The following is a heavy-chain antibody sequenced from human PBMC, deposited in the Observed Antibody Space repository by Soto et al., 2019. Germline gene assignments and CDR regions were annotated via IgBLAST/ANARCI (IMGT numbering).Heavy chain of an antibody. J-gene: IGHJ6*02. CDR2: IDPSDSYT. CDR3: ASPSGWTHYYYYGMDV. Sequence: PGESLKISCKGSGYSFTSYWISWVRQMPGKGLEWMGRIDPSDSYTNYSPSFQGHVTISADKSISTAYLQWSSLKASDTAMYYCASPSGWTHYYYYGMDVWGQGTTVTVSS. CDR1: GYSFTSYW. V-gene: IGHV5-10-1*01. D-gene: IGHD6-19*01.